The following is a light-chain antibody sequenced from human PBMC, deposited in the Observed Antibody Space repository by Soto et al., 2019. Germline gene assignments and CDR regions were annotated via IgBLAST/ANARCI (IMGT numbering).Light chain of an antibody. Sequence: QSALSQPPSVSGAPGQRVTISCTGSSSNIGAGYDVHWYQQLPGAAPKLLIYFNINRPSGVPDRFSGSKAGTSASLAITGLQAEDEADYYCQSYDSSLSASVFGGGTKLTVL. CDR3: QSYDSSLSASV. V-gene: IGLV1-40*01. J-gene: IGLJ2*01. CDR1: SSNIGAGYD. CDR2: FNI.